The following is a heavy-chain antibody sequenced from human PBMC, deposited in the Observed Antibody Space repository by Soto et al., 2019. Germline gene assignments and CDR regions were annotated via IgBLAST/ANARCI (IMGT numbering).Heavy chain of an antibody. Sequence: GGSLRLSCATSGFTFINYAMSWVRQAPGKGLEWVSAISGGGDRRFYADSVKGRFTVSRDNSKNTLYLQLRSLRADDTALYYCAQDIFSGFDLWFDRVGQGGLVTVSS. V-gene: IGHV3-23*01. CDR1: GFTFINYA. J-gene: IGHJ5*02. CDR3: AQDIFSGFDLWFDR. CDR2: ISGGGDRR. D-gene: IGHD5-12*01.